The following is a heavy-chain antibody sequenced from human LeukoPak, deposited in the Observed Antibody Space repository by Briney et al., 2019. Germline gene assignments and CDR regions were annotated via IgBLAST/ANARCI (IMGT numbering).Heavy chain of an antibody. J-gene: IGHJ6*02. CDR3: ARKELTTPRIFLDV. CDR1: GFSFSGYA. V-gene: IGHV3-23*01. D-gene: IGHD4-11*01. Sequence: PGRSLRLSCAASGFSFSGYAMSWVRQAPGKGLEWVSGIGLSGGSTFYADSVKGRFTISRDNSKNTLYLQMNSLRAEDTAIYYCARKELTTPRIFLDVWGQGTTVAVSS. CDR2: IGLSGGST.